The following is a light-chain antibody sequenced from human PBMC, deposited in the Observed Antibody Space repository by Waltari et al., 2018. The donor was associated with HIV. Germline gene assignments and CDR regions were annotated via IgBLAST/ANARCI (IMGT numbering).Light chain of an antibody. Sequence: DIVMTQFPDSLAVSLGERATVNCKSSQNLLYASNNKNYLAWYQQKPGQPPKLLIYWASSRESVVPDRFSGSGSGTDFNLTISRLQAEDLAIYYCQQYYNSPPTFGQGTKVEI. CDR3: QQYYNSPPT. CDR2: WAS. CDR1: QNLLYASNNKNY. V-gene: IGKV4-1*01. J-gene: IGKJ1*01.